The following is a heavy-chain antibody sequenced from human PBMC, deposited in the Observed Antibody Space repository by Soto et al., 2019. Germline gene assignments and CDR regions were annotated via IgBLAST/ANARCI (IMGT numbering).Heavy chain of an antibody. V-gene: IGHV4-59*01. D-gene: IGHD2-21*01. J-gene: IGHJ4*01. CDR1: GDSISAYY. Sequence: SETLSLTCDVSGDSISAYYWSWIRQPPGKGLEWIGYVYYSGSTIYNPSLESRVTMSIDMYKKQVSLKLTSVIAADTAVYYCARTRMIESWIDYWGHGTLVTVSS. CDR2: VYYSGST. CDR3: ARTRMIESWIDY.